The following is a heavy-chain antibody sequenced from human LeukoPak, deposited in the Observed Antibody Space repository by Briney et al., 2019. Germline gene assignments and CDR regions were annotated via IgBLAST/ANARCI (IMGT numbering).Heavy chain of an antibody. CDR1: GFTFSSYG. CDR2: IWYDGSNK. J-gene: IGHJ6*02. V-gene: IGHV3-33*01. Sequence: GGSLRLSCAASGFTFSSYGMHWVRQAPGKGLEWVAVIWYDGSNKYYADSVKGRFTISRDNSKNTLYLQLNSPRAEDTAVYYCARVSSPLYYYYGMDVWGQGTTVTVSS. CDR3: ARVSSPLYYYYGMDV.